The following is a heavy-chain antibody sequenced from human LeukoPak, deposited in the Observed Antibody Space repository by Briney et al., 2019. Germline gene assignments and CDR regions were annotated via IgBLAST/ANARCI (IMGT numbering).Heavy chain of an antibody. V-gene: IGHV3-74*01. Sequence: GGSLRLSCAASGFTFSTYWMSWVRQAPGKGLVWVSRIASEGSSTTYADSVKGRFSISRDNAKNTLYLQMNSLRVEDTAVYYCARGRPHGNDYWGQGTLVTVSS. CDR1: GFTFSTYW. CDR3: ARGRPHGNDY. D-gene: IGHD4-23*01. J-gene: IGHJ4*02. CDR2: IASEGSST.